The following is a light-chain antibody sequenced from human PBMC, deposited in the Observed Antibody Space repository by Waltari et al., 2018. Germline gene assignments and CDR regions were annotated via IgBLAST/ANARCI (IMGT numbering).Light chain of an antibody. J-gene: IGKJ4*01. CDR1: QGISHY. CDR2: KAS. Sequence: DIQLTQSPSSLSASVGDRVTITCRASQGISHYLAWFQQKPGKAPNLLIYKASNLHTGFPSRFSGSGSGTEFTLTISSLQPEDLAVYYCQQRDTYPLTFGGGTKVEIK. CDR3: QQRDTYPLT. V-gene: IGKV1-9*01.